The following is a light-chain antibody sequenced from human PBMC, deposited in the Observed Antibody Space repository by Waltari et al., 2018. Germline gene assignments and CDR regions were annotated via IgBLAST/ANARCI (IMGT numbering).Light chain of an antibody. CDR1: TSNIGSNT. CDR3: ATWDDSLIGRV. J-gene: IGLJ3*02. CDR2: ANY. Sequence: QSVVTQAPSASGTPGQTVTISCSGSTSNIGSNTVTWYQQGPGTAPNVLVFANYHRPSGVPDRFSASKSGTSASLVISGLQSEDEADYFCATWDDSLIGRVFGGGTKLTVL. V-gene: IGLV1-44*01.